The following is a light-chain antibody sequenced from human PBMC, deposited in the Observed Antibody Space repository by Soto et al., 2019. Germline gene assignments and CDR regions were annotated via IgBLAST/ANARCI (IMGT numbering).Light chain of an antibody. CDR3: PYYYYYV. CDR1: KSISSW. V-gene: IGKV1-5*01. J-gene: IGKJ4*01. Sequence: DIQMTQSPSTLSASVGDRVTITCRASKSISSWLAWYQQKPGKAPKLLVYDASSLKSGVPSRFSGSGSGTEFTLTIKSLQPDDFATYYVPYYYYYVFGGGTKVEI. CDR2: DAS.